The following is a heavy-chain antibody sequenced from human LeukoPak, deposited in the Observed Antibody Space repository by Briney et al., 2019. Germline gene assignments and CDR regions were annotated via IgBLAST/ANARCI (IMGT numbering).Heavy chain of an antibody. CDR3: ATEGLSGSYYLLDY. CDR2: FDPEDGET. CDR1: GYTLTELS. Sequence: ASVKVSCKVSGYTLTELSMHWVRQAPGKGLEWMGGFDPEDGETIYAQKFQGRVTMTEDTSTDTAYMELSSLRSEDTAVYYCATEGLSGSYYLLDYWGQGTLVTVSS. D-gene: IGHD1-26*01. J-gene: IGHJ4*02. V-gene: IGHV1-24*01.